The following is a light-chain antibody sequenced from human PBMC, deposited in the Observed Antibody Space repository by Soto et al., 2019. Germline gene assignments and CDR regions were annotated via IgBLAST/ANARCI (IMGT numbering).Light chain of an antibody. CDR2: VVS. V-gene: IGLV2-14*01. Sequence: QSALTQPASVSGSPGQSITISCSGTSSDIGSYDHVAWYQQFPGKSPKLMIYVVSDRPSGVSDRFSGSKSGITASLTISGLQTEDEADYYCISYTNRQSYVFGTGTKLTVL. J-gene: IGLJ1*01. CDR3: ISYTNRQSYV. CDR1: SSDIGSYDH.